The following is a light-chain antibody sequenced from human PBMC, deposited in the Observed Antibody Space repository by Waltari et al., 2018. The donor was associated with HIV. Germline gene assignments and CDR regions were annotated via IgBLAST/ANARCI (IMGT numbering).Light chain of an antibody. CDR2: EAS. J-gene: IGKJ5*01. Sequence: EIVLTQSPATLSLSPGEKATLSCMASQSVNTHLAWYQQKPGQAPRLLIYEASNRATGIPARFSGSGSGTDLTLTISSLEPEDLAVYYCQQRSNWHPEIVFGQGTRREIK. CDR1: QSVNTH. CDR3: QQRSNWHPEIV. V-gene: IGKV3-11*01.